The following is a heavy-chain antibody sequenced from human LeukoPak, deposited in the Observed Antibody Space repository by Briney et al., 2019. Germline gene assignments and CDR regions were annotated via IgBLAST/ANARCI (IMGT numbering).Heavy chain of an antibody. CDR1: GFTFSTSW. CDR3: ARRSSSGWYDDAFDI. Sequence: PGGSLRLSCAASGFTFSTSWMSWVRQAPGKGLEWVANIKQDGSEKYYVDSVKGRFTISRDNAKNSLYLQMNSLRAEDTAVYYCARRSSSGWYDDAFDIWGQGTMVTVSS. D-gene: IGHD6-19*01. J-gene: IGHJ3*02. V-gene: IGHV3-7*01. CDR2: IKQDGSEK.